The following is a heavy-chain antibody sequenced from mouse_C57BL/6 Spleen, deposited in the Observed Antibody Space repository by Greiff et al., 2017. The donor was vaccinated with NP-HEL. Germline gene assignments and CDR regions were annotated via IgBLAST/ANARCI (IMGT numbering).Heavy chain of an antibody. CDR2: ISDGGSYT. CDR1: GFTFSSYA. CDR3: ARERGNWDYCDY. V-gene: IGHV5-4*01. D-gene: IGHD4-1*01. Sequence: EVKLVESGGGLVKPGGSLKLSCAASGFTFSSYAMSWVRQTPEKRLEWVATISDGGSYTYYPDNVKGRFTISRDNAKNNLYLQMSHLKSEDTAMYYCARERGNWDYCDYWGQGTTLTVSS. J-gene: IGHJ2*01.